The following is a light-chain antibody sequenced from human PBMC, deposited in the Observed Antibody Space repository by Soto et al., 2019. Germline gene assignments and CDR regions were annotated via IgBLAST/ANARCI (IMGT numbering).Light chain of an antibody. J-gene: IGKJ5*01. CDR3: QQYFNSPYMYT. V-gene: IGKV3-20*01. Sequence: EVLLTQSPGTLSLSPWDRATLSCRSSYSVRSTYLAWYQQKRGQAPRLLIYEASSRASGIPDRFSGSGSGKDFTLTISKVEPEDVAVYYCQQYFNSPYMYTFGQGTRLEI. CDR2: EAS. CDR1: YSVRSTY.